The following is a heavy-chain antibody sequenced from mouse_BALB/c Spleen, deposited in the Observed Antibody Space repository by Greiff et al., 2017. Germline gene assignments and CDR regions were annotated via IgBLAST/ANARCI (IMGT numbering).Heavy chain of an antibody. Sequence: VKLMESGPGLVAPSQSLSITCTVSGFSLTGYGVNWVRQPPGKGLEWLGMIWGDGSTDYNSALKSRLSISKDNSKSQVFLKMNSLQTDDTARYYCARDLYDGNYSYYAMDYWGQGTSVTVSA. CDR2: IWGDGST. CDR1: GFSLTGYG. J-gene: IGHJ4*01. CDR3: ARDLYDGNYSYYAMDY. V-gene: IGHV2-6-7*01. D-gene: IGHD2-1*01.